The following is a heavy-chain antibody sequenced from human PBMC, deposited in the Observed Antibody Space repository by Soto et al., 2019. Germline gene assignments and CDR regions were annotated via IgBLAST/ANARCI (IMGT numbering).Heavy chain of an antibody. J-gene: IGHJ5*02. CDR3: ARDPKSSGGQNWAFNYFDT. CDR2: ISYDGTNK. CDR1: GFSFSISP. V-gene: IGHV3-30-3*01. Sequence: QVQLVESGGGVVQPGRSLRLSCAASGFSFSISPMHWVRQAPGKGPEWVALISYDGTNKVYADSVKGRFTISRDNSKSTLYLLVDSLRPEDAAVYYCARDPKSSGGQNWAFNYFDTWGQGTLVTVSS. D-gene: IGHD7-27*01.